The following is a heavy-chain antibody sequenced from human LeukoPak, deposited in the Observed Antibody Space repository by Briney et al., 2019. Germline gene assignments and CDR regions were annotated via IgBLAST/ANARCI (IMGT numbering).Heavy chain of an antibody. V-gene: IGHV3-23*01. CDR1: GFTFSSYA. CDR2: ISGSGGST. CDR3: AKGQYYYDSSGYYYLLPFDY. J-gene: IGHJ4*02. D-gene: IGHD3-22*01. Sequence: GGSLRLSCAASGFTFSSYAMSWVRQAPGKGLESVSAISGSGGSTYYADSVKGRFTISRDNSKNTLYLQMNSLRAEDTAVYYCAKGQYYYDSSGYYYLLPFDYWGQGTLVTVSS.